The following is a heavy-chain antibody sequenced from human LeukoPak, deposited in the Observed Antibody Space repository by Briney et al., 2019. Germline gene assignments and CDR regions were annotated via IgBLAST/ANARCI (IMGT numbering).Heavy chain of an antibody. V-gene: IGHV3-21*01. CDR2: MSSGSSYI. CDR3: ARDRPTGASRLFVVQ. J-gene: IGHJ4*02. CDR1: GFTFSSYS. D-gene: IGHD3-3*01. Sequence: GESLKISCAASGFTFSSYSMTWVRQAPGKGLEWVSSMSSGSSYIYYADSVRGRFTISREHAKNSLYLLMNSLRAEDTAVYYCARDRPTGASRLFVVQWGQGTLVTVSS.